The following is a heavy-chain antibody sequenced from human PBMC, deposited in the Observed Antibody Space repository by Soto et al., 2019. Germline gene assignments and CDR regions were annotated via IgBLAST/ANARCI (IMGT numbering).Heavy chain of an antibody. J-gene: IGHJ4*02. CDR2: IKGEADGGTT. D-gene: IGHD3-22*01. V-gene: IGHV3-15*01. Sequence: HLVEPGGGLVKPGGPLRLSCAASGFTFSNAWMSWVRQAPGKGLEWVGRIKGEADGGTTDYAAPVKGRITISRDHSKDTLYLQMNSLKTEDTAVYYCTTGLSNGYYNFDYWGQGTPVTVSS. CDR1: GFTFSNAW. CDR3: TTGLSNGYYNFDY.